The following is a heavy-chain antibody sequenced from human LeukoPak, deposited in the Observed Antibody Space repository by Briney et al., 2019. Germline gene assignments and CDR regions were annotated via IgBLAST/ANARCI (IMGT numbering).Heavy chain of an antibody. CDR2: IYYSGST. CDR3: ASLNDYGDSRPRYYYYMDV. J-gene: IGHJ6*03. CDR1: GGSISSSSYY. Sequence: SETLSLTCTVSGGSISSSSYYWGWIRQSPGKGLEWIGSIYYSGSTYYNPSLKSRVTISVDTSKNQFSLKLSSVTAADTAVYYCASLNDYGDSRPRYYYYMDVWGKGTTVTVSS. V-gene: IGHV4-39*01. D-gene: IGHD4-17*01.